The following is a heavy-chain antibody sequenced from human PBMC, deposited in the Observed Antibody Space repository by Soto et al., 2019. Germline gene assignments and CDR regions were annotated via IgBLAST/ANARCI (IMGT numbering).Heavy chain of an antibody. V-gene: IGHV3-33*03. CDR2: IRFDGSEK. Sequence: QVQLVESGGGVVQPGTSLRLSCAASGLTFSRHGMHWVRQGPGKGLEWVALIRFDGSEKYYADSVKGRFSISKDNTKNALYLQMDSLRAEDTAVYYCPVVDGHSNDLDYWGQGTLVTVSS. D-gene: IGHD4-4*01. J-gene: IGHJ4*02. CDR3: PVVDGHSNDLDY. CDR1: GLTFSRHG.